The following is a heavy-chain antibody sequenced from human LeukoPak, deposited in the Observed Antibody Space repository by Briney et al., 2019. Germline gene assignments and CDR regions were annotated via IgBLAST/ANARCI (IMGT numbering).Heavy chain of an antibody. CDR2: ISYGGSNK. CDR1: GFTFSNYA. Sequence: GGSLRLSCVASGFTFSNYAVHWVRQAPGKGLEWVAVISYGGSNKYYADSVKGRFTISRDNSKNTLYLQMNSLRAEDTAVYYCAKGSLPVVAGSFSDYWGQGTLVTVSS. D-gene: IGHD2-15*01. J-gene: IGHJ4*02. CDR3: AKGSLPVVAGSFSDY. V-gene: IGHV3-30*04.